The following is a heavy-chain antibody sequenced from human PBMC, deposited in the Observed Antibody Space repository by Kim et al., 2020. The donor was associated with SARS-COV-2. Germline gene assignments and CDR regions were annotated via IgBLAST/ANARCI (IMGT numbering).Heavy chain of an antibody. CDR2: ISVSGAST. CDR1: GFTFSTYG. J-gene: IGHJ4*02. CDR3: AKSGLKSVAFSTVDN. D-gene: IGHD2-2*01. V-gene: IGHV3-23*01. Sequence: GGSLRLSCAASGFTFSTYGMSWVRQAPGKGLEWVSSISVSGASTYYGYSVKGRFTISRDNSKNTLYLQMNSLRADDTAVYYCAKSGLKSVAFSTVDNWGQGTLVTVSS.